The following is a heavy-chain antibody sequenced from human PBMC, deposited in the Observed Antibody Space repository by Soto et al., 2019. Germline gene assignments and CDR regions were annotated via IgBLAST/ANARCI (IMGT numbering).Heavy chain of an antibody. CDR1: GFTFSSYG. D-gene: IGHD3-10*01. J-gene: IGHJ6*02. Sequence: PGGSLRLSCAASGFTFSSYGMHWVRQAPGKGLEWVAVISYDGSNKYYADSVKGRFTISRDNSKNTLYLQMNSLRAEDTAVYYCAKDYRVRSLRLLWFGAPSNSYYYYGMDVWGQGTTVTVSS. CDR2: ISYDGSNK. V-gene: IGHV3-30*18. CDR3: AKDYRVRSLRLLWFGAPSNSYYYYGMDV.